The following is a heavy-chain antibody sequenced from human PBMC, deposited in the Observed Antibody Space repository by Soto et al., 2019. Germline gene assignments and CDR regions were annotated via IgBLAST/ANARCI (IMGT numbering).Heavy chain of an antibody. CDR1: GFTFDDYA. CDR3: GEGYCISTSCYYFDN. D-gene: IGHD2-2*01. CDR2: ISWNSGRI. J-gene: IGHJ4*02. Sequence: EVQLVESGGGLVQPGRSLRLSCVGSGFTFDDYAMHWVRQVPGKDLEWVSSISWNSGRIDYADSVKGRFTISRDNAKNSRFLQMKSRRPEDTALFYGGEGYCISTSCYYFDNGGQGTLVTVSS. V-gene: IGHV3-9*01.